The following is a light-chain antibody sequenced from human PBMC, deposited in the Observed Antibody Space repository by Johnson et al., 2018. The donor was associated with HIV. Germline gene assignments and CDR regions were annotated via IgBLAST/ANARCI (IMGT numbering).Light chain of an antibody. CDR1: SSNIGNNY. Sequence: QSVLTQPPSVSAAPGQKVTISCSGSSSNIGNNYVSWYQQLPGTAPKLLIYENNKRPSGIPDRFSGSRSGTSATLGITGLQTGDEADYYSGTWDSGLSAYFFATGTKVTVL. CDR3: GTWDSGLSAYF. V-gene: IGLV1-51*02. J-gene: IGLJ1*01. CDR2: ENN.